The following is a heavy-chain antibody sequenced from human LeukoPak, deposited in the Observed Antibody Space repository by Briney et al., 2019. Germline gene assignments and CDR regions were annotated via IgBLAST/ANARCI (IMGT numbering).Heavy chain of an antibody. J-gene: IGHJ4*02. D-gene: IGHD6-19*01. V-gene: IGHV3-23*01. CDR2: ISGSGGST. Sequence: WIRQAPGKGLEWVSAISGSGGSTYYADSVKGRFTISRDNSKNTLYLQMNSLRAEDTAVYYCAKSPRLSRGWSGVNFDYWGQGTLVTVSS. CDR3: AKSPRLSRGWSGVNFDY.